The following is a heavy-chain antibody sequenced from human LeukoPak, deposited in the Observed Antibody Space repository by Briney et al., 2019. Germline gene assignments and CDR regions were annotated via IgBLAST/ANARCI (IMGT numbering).Heavy chain of an antibody. Sequence: ASVKVSCKAFGYTITGYYIHWVRQAPGQGLEWMGWINPNNGGTNSAQKFQGRVTMTRDTPISTAYMELSRLRSDDTAVYYCAREDSSGSNDYWGQGTLVTVSS. CDR1: GYTITGYY. CDR2: INPNNGGT. CDR3: AREDSSGSNDY. J-gene: IGHJ4*02. D-gene: IGHD6-19*01. V-gene: IGHV1-2*02.